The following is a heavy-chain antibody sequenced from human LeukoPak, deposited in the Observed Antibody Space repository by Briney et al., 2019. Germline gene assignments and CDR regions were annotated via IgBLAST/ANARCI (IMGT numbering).Heavy chain of an antibody. J-gene: IGHJ4*02. CDR2: ISYDGSNK. CDR3: AKTGVGAVEY. Sequence: GGSLRHSCAASGFTFSSYGMHWVRQAPGKGLEWVAVISYDGSNKYYADSVKGRFTISRDNSKNTLYLQMNSLRAEDTAVYYCAKTGVGAVEYWGQGTLVTVSS. D-gene: IGHD1-26*01. V-gene: IGHV3-30*18. CDR1: GFTFSSYG.